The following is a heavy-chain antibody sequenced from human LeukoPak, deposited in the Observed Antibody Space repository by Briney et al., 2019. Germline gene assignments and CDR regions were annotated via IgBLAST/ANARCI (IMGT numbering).Heavy chain of an antibody. CDR3: ARHRETYYYDSSGYYYGFGAFDI. J-gene: IGHJ3*02. CDR1: GGSISSSSYY. V-gene: IGHV4-39*01. CDR2: IYYSGST. Sequence: SETLSLTCTVSGGSISSSSYYWGWIRQPPGKGLEWIGSIYYSGSTYYHPSLKSRVTISVDTSKNQFSLKLSSVTAADTAVYYCARHRETYYYDSSGYYYGFGAFDIWGQGTMVTVSS. D-gene: IGHD3-22*01.